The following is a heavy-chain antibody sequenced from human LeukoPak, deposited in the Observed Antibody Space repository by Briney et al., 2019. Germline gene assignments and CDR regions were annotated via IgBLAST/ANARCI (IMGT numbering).Heavy chain of an antibody. Sequence: PGGSLRLSCAASGFTFSTHAMNWVRQAPGKGLEWVSGISGSGGSTYYADSVKGRSTISRDNSKNTLFLQVNSLRAEDMAVYYCAKDRNYDSSGYYPFWGQGTLVTVSS. J-gene: IGHJ4*02. V-gene: IGHV3-23*01. CDR3: AKDRNYDSSGYYPF. CDR2: ISGSGGST. D-gene: IGHD3-22*01. CDR1: GFTFSTHA.